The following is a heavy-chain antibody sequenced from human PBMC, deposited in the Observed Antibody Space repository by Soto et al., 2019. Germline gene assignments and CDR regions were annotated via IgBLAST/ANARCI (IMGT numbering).Heavy chain of an antibody. CDR3: ARLYYYGSGSPSYYYGMDV. J-gene: IGHJ6*02. D-gene: IGHD3-10*01. CDR2: IYYSGST. CDR1: GGSISSYY. Sequence: SETLSLTCTVSGGSISSYYWSWIRQPPGKGLEWIGYIYYSGSTNYNPSLKSRVTISVDTSKNQFSLKLSSVTAADTAVYYCARLYYYGSGSPSYYYGMDVWGQGTTVTVSS. V-gene: IGHV4-59*01.